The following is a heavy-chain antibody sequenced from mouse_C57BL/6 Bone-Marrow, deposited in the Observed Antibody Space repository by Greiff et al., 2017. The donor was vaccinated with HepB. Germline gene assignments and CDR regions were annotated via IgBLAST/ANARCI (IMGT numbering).Heavy chain of an antibody. J-gene: IGHJ1*03. Sequence: LVEPGASVKISCKASGYAFSSYWMNWVKQRPGKGLEWIGQIYPGDGDTNYNGKFKGKATLTADKSSSTAYMQLSSLTSEDSAVYFCARRTTVVASYWYFDVWGTGTTVTVSS. CDR1: GYAFSSYW. CDR3: ARRTTVVASYWYFDV. V-gene: IGHV1-80*01. CDR2: IYPGDGDT. D-gene: IGHD1-1*01.